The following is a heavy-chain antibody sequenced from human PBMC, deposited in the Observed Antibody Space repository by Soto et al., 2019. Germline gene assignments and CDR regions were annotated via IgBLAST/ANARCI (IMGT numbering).Heavy chain of an antibody. J-gene: IGHJ4*02. D-gene: IGHD6-19*01. CDR1: GASLTDYN. CDR2: IYYTGSA. V-gene: IGHV4-59*08. CDR3: ARGFAIGWYTYYFDY. Sequence: SETLSLTCTVSGASLTDYNWSWIRQPPGKGLECLGYIYYTGSANYNPSLKSRVTMSVDTSKSQIFLTLSSVTAADTAFYYCARGFAIGWYTYYFDYWGQGPLVTVS.